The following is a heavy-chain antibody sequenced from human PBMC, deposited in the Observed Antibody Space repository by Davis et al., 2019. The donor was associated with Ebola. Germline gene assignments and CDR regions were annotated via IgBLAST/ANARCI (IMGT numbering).Heavy chain of an antibody. CDR3: ARGEMATIYYYYGMDV. V-gene: IGHV3-66*01. CDR1: GGSISSSSYY. CDR2: IYSGGST. Sequence: ETLSLTCTVSGGSISSSSYYMSWVRQAPGKGLEWVSVIYSGGSTYYADSVKGRFTISRDNSKNTLYLQMNSLRAEDTAVYYCARGEMATIYYYYGMDVWGQGTTVTVSS. D-gene: IGHD5-24*01. J-gene: IGHJ6*02.